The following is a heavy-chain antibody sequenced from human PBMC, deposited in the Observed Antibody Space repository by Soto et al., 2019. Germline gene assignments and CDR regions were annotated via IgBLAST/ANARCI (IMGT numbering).Heavy chain of an antibody. CDR2: INAGNGNT. CDR1: GYTFTSYA. V-gene: IGHV1-3*01. Sequence: ASVKVSCKASGYTFTSYAMHWVRQAPGQRPEWMGWINAGNGNTKYSQKFQGRVTITRDTSASTAYMELSSLRSEDTAVYYCARDGDYGDYGYFQHWGQGTLVTVS. CDR3: ARDGDYGDYGYFQH. D-gene: IGHD4-17*01. J-gene: IGHJ1*01.